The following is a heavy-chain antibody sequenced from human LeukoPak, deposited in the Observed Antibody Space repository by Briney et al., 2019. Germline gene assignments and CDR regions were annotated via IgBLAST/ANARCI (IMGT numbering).Heavy chain of an antibody. CDR3: ARLYGSGKYYNEDY. D-gene: IGHD3-10*01. CDR2: ISSSGSTI. V-gene: IGHV3-11*01. J-gene: IGHJ4*02. CDR1: GGSISSSSYY. Sequence: LSLTCTVSGGSISSSSYYWGWIRQPPGKGLEWVSYISSSGSTIYYADSVKGRFTISRDNAKNSLYLQMNSLKIEDTAVYYCARLYGSGKYYNEDYWGQGTLVTVSS.